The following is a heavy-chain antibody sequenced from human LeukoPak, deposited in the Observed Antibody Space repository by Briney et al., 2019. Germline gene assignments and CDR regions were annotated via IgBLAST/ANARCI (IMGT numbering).Heavy chain of an antibody. D-gene: IGHD3-3*01. J-gene: IGHJ4*02. CDR2: IYYSGST. Sequence: PSETLSLTCTVSGGSISSSSYYWGWIRQPPGKGLEWIGSIYYSGSTYYNPSLKGRVTISVDTSKNQFSLKLSSVTAADTAVYYCARVYDFWNSFFDYWGQGTLVTVSS. CDR3: ARVYDFWNSFFDY. CDR1: GGSISSSSYY. V-gene: IGHV4-39*07.